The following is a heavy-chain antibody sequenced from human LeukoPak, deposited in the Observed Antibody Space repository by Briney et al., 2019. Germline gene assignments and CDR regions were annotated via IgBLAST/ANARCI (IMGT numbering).Heavy chain of an antibody. V-gene: IGHV4-59*01. CDR3: ARDGGSYSGWFDP. CDR2: IYYSGST. J-gene: IGHJ5*02. D-gene: IGHD1-26*01. Sequence: SETLSLTCTVSGGSISSYYWSWIRQPPGKGLEWIGYIYYSGSTNYNPSLKSRVTISVDTSKNQFSLKLSSVTAADTAVYYCARDGGSYSGWFDPWGQGTLVTVSS. CDR1: GGSISSYY.